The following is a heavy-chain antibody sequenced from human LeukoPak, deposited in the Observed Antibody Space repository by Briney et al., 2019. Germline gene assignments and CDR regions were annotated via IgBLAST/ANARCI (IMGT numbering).Heavy chain of an antibody. D-gene: IGHD4-17*01. Sequence: GASVKVSCKASGGTFSSYAISWVRQAPGQGGAWVGGIFPILGTANYAQKFNGRVTITADKSTSTADMELSSLRPEDTAVYYCARSCRGPYGDFNPDDYWGQGTLVTVSS. J-gene: IGHJ4*02. V-gene: IGHV1-69*06. CDR2: IFPILGTA. CDR1: GGTFSSYA. CDR3: ARSCRGPYGDFNPDDY.